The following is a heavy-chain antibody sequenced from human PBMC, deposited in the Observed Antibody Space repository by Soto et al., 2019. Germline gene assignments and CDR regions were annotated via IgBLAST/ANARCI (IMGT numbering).Heavy chain of an antibody. V-gene: IGHV4-39*01. CDR3: ATHPRDYYDSSGYYIGYYFDY. CDR2: IYYSGST. CDR1: GGSISSSSYY. J-gene: IGHJ4*02. Sequence: SETLSLTCTVSGGSISSSSYYWGWIRQPPGKGLEWIGSIYYSGSTYYNPPLKSRVTISVDTSKNQFSLKLSSVTAADTAVYYCATHPRDYYDSSGYYIGYYFDYWGQGTLVTVSS. D-gene: IGHD3-22*01.